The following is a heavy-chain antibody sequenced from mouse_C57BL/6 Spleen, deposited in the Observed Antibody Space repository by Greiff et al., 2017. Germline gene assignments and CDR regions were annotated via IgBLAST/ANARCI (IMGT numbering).Heavy chain of an antibody. Sequence: EVMLVESEGGLVQPGSSMKLSCTASGFTFSDYYMAWVRQVPEKGLEWVANINYDGSSTYYLDSLKSRFIISRDNAKNILYLQMSSLKSEDTATYYCARDGYYGFDYWGQGTTLTVSS. CDR1: GFTFSDYY. D-gene: IGHD2-3*01. CDR3: ARDGYYGFDY. J-gene: IGHJ2*01. V-gene: IGHV5-16*01. CDR2: INYDGSST.